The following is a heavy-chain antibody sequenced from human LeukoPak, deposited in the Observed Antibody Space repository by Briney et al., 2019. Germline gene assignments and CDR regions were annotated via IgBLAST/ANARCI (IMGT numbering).Heavy chain of an antibody. V-gene: IGHV1-18*01. Sequence: ASVKVSCKASGYTFTSYGISWVRQAPGHGLEWMGWISAYNGNTSYAQKLQGRVTMTTDTSTSTAYMELRSLRSDDTAVYYCAREGRYLDWLNPPPYFDYWGQRTLVTVSS. CDR1: GYTFTSYG. CDR3: AREGRYLDWLNPPPYFDY. J-gene: IGHJ4*02. D-gene: IGHD3-9*01. CDR2: ISAYNGNT.